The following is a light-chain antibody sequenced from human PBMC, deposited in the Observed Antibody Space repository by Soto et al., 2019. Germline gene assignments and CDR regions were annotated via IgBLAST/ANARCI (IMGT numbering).Light chain of an antibody. CDR2: DAS. CDR1: QSISSW. J-gene: IGKJ1*01. V-gene: IGKV1-5*01. Sequence: DIQMTQSPSTLSASVGDRVTITCRASQSISSWLAWYQQKPGKAPKLLXYDASSLESGVPSRFSGSGSGTEFTLTISSLQSEDFAVYYCQQYNNWPPKTFGQGTKVDIK. CDR3: QQYNNWPPKT.